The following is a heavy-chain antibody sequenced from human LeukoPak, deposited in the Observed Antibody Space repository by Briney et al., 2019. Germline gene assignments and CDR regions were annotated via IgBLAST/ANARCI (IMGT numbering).Heavy chain of an antibody. V-gene: IGHV1-2*02. J-gene: IGHJ4*02. CDR3: ARRIVGPPYYFDY. CDR2: INPNSGGT. D-gene: IGHD1-26*01. Sequence: ASVKVSCKASGYTFTGYYMHWVRQAPGQGLEWMGWINPNSGGTNYAQKFQGRVTMARDTSISTAYMELSRLRSDDTAVYYCARRIVGPPYYFDYGGQGTLVTVSS. CDR1: GYTFTGYY.